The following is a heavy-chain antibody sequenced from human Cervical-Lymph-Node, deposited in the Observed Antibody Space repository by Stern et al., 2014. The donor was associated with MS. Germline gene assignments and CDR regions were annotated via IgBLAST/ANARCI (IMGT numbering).Heavy chain of an antibody. D-gene: IGHD1-26*01. J-gene: IGHJ4*02. CDR1: GASISSGTSY. Sequence: QLQLQESGPGLVQPSQTLSLTCTVSGASISSGTSYWSWIRQPAGGGLEWIGRLHANGATYYSPAINRLVTISGDTSQNPFSLNLNSVTAADTAVYYCARGHWELLGNNYFDSWGQGTLVTVSS. CDR2: LHANGAT. CDR3: ARGHWELLGNNYFDS. V-gene: IGHV4-61*02.